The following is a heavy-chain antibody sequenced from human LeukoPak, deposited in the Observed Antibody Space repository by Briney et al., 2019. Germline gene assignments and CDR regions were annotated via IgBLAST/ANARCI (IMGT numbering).Heavy chain of an antibody. J-gene: IGHJ3*02. CDR2: IYYSGST. CDR1: GGSISSYH. CDR3: ARPRTGDTRYDAFAI. V-gene: IGHV4-59*01. D-gene: IGHD7-27*01. Sequence: PETLSLTCTVSGGSISSYHWSWIRQPPGKGLEWIGYIYYSGSTNYNPSLKSRVTISVDTSKNHFSLRLSSVTAADTAVYYCARPRTGDTRYDAFAIWGQGTMVTVSS.